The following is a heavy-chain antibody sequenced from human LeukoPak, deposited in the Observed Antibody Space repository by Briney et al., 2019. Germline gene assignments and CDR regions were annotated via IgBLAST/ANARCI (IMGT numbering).Heavy chain of an antibody. D-gene: IGHD5-18*01. CDR2: INHSGST. Sequence: PSETLPLTCAVYGGSFSGYYWSWIRHPPGKGLEWIGEINHSGSTHYNPSLKSRVTISVDTSKNQFSLKLSSVTAADTAVYYCARVGYSYGFSHYYYGMDVWGQGTTVTVSS. CDR3: ARVGYSYGFSHYYYGMDV. CDR1: GGSFSGYY. V-gene: IGHV4-34*01. J-gene: IGHJ6*02.